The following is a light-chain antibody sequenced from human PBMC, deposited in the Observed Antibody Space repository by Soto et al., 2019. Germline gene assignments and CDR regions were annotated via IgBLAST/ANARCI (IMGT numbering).Light chain of an antibody. V-gene: IGLV2-14*01. CDR2: DVS. J-gene: IGLJ2*01. Sequence: QSVLTQPASVSGSPGQSITISCTGPSSDVGGYNYVSWYQQHPGKAPKLMIYDVSNRPSGVSNRFSGSKSGNTASLTISGLEAEDEAAYYCSSYTSSSTLVFGGGTKLTVL. CDR3: SSYTSSSTLV. CDR1: SSDVGGYNY.